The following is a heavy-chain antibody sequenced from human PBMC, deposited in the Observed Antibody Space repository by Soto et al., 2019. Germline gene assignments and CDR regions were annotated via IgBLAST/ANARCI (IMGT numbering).Heavy chain of an antibody. Sequence: QVQLVESGGGVVQPGRSLRLSCAASGFTFSSYGMHWVRQAPGKGLEWVAVIWYDGSNKYYADSVKGRFTISRDNSKNTLYLQMNSLRAEDTAVYYCARDGDYYVSGSPIDYWGQGTLVTVSS. D-gene: IGHD3-10*01. CDR3: ARDGDYYVSGSPIDY. J-gene: IGHJ4*02. CDR2: IWYDGSNK. V-gene: IGHV3-33*01. CDR1: GFTFSSYG.